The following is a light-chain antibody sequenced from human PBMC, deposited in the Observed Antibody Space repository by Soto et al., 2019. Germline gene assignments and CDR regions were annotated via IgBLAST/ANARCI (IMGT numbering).Light chain of an antibody. V-gene: IGLV2-14*01. CDR2: EVS. J-gene: IGLJ1*01. CDR1: SSDVGGYDY. CDR3: SSYSISTAYL. Sequence: QSVLIQPPSVSGSPGQSVTISCTGTSSDVGGYDYVSWYQLHPGKAPKLMVFEVSNRPSGVSYRFSGSKSGNTASLTISGLQAEDEADYFCSSYSISTAYLFGTGTKVTVL.